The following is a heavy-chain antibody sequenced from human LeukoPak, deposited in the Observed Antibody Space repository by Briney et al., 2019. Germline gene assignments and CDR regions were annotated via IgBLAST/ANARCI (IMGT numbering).Heavy chain of an antibody. Sequence: SETLSLTFIVSGSSISTYYWSWIRQAPGEGLEWLGYIYYSGSTNSKPSLKSRVTISGDTSKNPVAMKLSSVTAADTAVYYCARGGYYGSGNDFRFDPWGQGTLVTVSS. V-gene: IGHV4-59*01. CDR1: GSSISTYY. CDR3: ARGGYYGSGNDFRFDP. D-gene: IGHD3-10*01. J-gene: IGHJ5*02. CDR2: IYYSGST.